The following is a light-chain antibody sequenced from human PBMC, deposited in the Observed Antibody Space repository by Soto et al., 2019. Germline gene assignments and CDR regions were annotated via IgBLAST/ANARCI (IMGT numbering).Light chain of an antibody. Sequence: QSALTQPASVSGSPGQSITISCIGTSSDVGGYNFVSWYQQHPGKAPKLMIYEVSNRPSGVSNRFSGSKSGNTASLTISGLQAEDEADYYCSSYTTTNSLVFGIGTQLTVL. V-gene: IGLV2-14*01. CDR1: SSDVGGYNF. CDR3: SSYTTTNSLV. J-gene: IGLJ7*01. CDR2: EVS.